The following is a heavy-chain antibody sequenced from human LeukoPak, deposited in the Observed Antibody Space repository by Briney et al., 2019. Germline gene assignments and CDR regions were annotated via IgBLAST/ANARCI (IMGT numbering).Heavy chain of an antibody. CDR2: VSTYNGNT. J-gene: IGHJ4*02. V-gene: IGHV1-18*01. Sequence: ASVKVSCKASGYTFTTYGLSWVRXXPGQGXEWMGWVSTYNGNTNYAQKLRGRVIMTTDASTSTAFVELWSLTSDDTAVYYCTRDRHYKFDYWGQGTLVTVSS. D-gene: IGHD1-14*01. CDR3: TRDRHYKFDY. CDR1: GYTFTTYG.